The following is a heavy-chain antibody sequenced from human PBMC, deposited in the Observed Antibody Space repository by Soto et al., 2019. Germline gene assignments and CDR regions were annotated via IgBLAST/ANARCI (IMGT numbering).Heavy chain of an antibody. Sequence: GGSLRLSCAASEFTVSAYYMAWIRQAPGKGLDWISYISGDSRFTNYADSVKGRFTVSRDNAKNLLYLQMNSLRAEDTAVYYCARGDYYDTSGPFSEAFDIWGQGTMVTVSS. D-gene: IGHD3-22*01. CDR1: EFTVSAYY. CDR2: ISGDSRFT. CDR3: ARGDYYDTSGPFSEAFDI. V-gene: IGHV3-11*06. J-gene: IGHJ3*02.